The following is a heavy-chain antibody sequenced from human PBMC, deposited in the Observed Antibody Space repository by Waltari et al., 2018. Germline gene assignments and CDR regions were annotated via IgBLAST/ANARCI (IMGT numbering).Heavy chain of an antibody. CDR3: ARDQYGESFYYAMNV. D-gene: IGHD1-26*01. V-gene: IGHV3-33*01. CDR1: GFSFPNHG. Sequence: QEKLVESGGGVVQSGRSLKLSCEASGFSFPNHGMHWVRQAPGKGLEWVAIIWYDGSKKYYADSVKGRFDISRDNSRNTLYLQMDSLRAEDTAVYFCARDQYGESFYYAMNVWGQGTAVTVSS. J-gene: IGHJ6*02. CDR2: IWYDGSKK.